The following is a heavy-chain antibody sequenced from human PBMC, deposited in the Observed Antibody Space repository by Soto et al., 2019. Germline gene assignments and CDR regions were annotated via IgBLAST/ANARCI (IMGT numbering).Heavy chain of an antibody. V-gene: IGHV3-48*02. CDR3: AREGDIVVVPAASAAFDI. D-gene: IGHD2-2*01. CDR2: LGKSRGDK. CDR1: EFSFSDYW. J-gene: IGHJ3*02. Sequence: GGSLRLSCAASEFSFSDYWMAWVRQAPGKGLEWVSYLGKSRGDKYYVDSVKGRFTISRDNAKNSLYLQMNSLRDEDTAVYYCAREGDIVVVPAASAAFDIWGQGTMVTVSS.